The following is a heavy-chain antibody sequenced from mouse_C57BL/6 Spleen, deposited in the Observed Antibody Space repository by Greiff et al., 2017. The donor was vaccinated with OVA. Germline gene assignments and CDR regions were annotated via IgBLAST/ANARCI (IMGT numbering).Heavy chain of an antibody. CDR3: AREMVTSYYFDY. V-gene: IGHV5-16*01. D-gene: IGHD2-2*01. Sequence: DVKLVESEGGLVQPGSSMKLSCTASGFTFSDYYMAWVRQVPEKGLEWVANINYDGSSTYYLDSLKSRFIISRDNAKNILYLQMSSLKSEDTATYYCAREMVTSYYFDYWGQGTTLTVSS. CDR2: INYDGSST. CDR1: GFTFSDYY. J-gene: IGHJ2*01.